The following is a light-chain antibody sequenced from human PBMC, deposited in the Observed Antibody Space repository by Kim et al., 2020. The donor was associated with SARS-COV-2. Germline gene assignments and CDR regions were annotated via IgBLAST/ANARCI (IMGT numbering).Light chain of an antibody. CDR1: KVGDKY. CDR2: QDS. Sequence: YELTQPPSVSVSPGQTASITCSGDKVGDKYACWYQQKPGQSPVLVIYQDSKRPSGIPERFSGSNSGNTATLTISGTQAMDEADYYCQAWDSSTVVFGGGTQLTVL. J-gene: IGLJ2*01. V-gene: IGLV3-1*01. CDR3: QAWDSSTVV.